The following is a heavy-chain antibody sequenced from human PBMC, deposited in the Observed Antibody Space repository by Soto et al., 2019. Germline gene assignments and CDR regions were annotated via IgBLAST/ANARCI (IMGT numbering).Heavy chain of an antibody. CDR1: GFTFSNYG. D-gene: IGHD2-15*01. CDR2: IDGIGSST. Sequence: EVQLLESGGGLVQPGRSLRLPCAASGFTFSNYGMKWVRQAPGKGLEWVSGIDGIGSSTYYADSVKGRFTISRDNSKNTLFMQMHRLRAEDTALYYCAGGLDYWGQGTLVTVSS. CDR3: AGGLDY. J-gene: IGHJ4*02. V-gene: IGHV3-23*01.